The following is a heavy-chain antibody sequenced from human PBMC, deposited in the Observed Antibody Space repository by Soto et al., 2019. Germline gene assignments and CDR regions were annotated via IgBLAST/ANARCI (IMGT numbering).Heavy chain of an antibody. CDR1: GFTFSSYA. Sequence: GGSLRLSCAASGFTFSSYAMHWVRQAPGKGLEWVAVISYDGSNKYYADSVKGRFTISRDNSKNTLYLQMNSMRAEDTAVYYCARDLAARLRSSPPVYYYYGMDVWGQGTTVTVSS. CDR2: ISYDGSNK. CDR3: ARDLAARLRSSPPVYYYYGMDV. D-gene: IGHD6-6*01. J-gene: IGHJ6*02. V-gene: IGHV3-30-3*01.